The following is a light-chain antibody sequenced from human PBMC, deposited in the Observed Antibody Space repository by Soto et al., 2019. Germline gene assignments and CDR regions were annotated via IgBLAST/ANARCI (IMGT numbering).Light chain of an antibody. CDR2: STS. CDR3: QQTYSTPYT. Sequence: DIQMTQSPSSLFASVGDRVTITCRASQTIANYLNWYQQKPGGAPKLLIYSTSSLQSGVPSRFSGSASGTDFTLTISSLQPEDFSTYYCQQTYSTPYTFGQGTKLEIK. J-gene: IGKJ2*01. V-gene: IGKV1-39*01. CDR1: QTIANY.